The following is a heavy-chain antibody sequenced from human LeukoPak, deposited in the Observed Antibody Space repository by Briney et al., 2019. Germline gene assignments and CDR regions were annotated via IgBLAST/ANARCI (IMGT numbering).Heavy chain of an antibody. Sequence: MTSETLSLTCTVSGGSISSSGHYWAWIRQHPGKGLEWIGCIYYTGSTYYNPSLKSRLVISVDTSKSQFSLNLTSVSAADTAVYYCARGIGWNDGWFDPWGQGTLVTVSS. CDR3: ARGIGWNDGWFDP. CDR1: GGSISSSGHY. V-gene: IGHV4-31*03. CDR2: IYYTGST. D-gene: IGHD1-1*01. J-gene: IGHJ5*02.